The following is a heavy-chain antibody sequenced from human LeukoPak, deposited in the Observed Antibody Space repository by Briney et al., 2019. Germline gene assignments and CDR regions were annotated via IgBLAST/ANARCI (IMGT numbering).Heavy chain of an antibody. J-gene: IGHJ4*02. D-gene: IGHD3-10*01. V-gene: IGHV1-8*03. CDR1: GYTFTSYD. Sequence: ASVKVSCKASGYTFTSYDINWVRQATGQGLEWMGWMNPNSGNTGYAQKFQGRVTTTRNTSISTAYMELSSLRSEDTAVYYCARAPRGFYHYFDYWGQGTLVTVSS. CDR2: MNPNSGNT. CDR3: ARAPRGFYHYFDY.